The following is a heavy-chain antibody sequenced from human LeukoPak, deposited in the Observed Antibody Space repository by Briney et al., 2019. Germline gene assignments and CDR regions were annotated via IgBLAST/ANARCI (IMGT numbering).Heavy chain of an antibody. CDR3: ARESTTYRVYGLDAFDV. D-gene: IGHD5/OR15-5a*01. CDR1: GFTFSSYG. V-gene: IGHV3-30*02. J-gene: IGHJ3*01. CDR2: IRYDGSNK. Sequence: GESLKISCAASGFTFSSYGMHWVRQAPGKGLEWVAFIRYDGSNKYYADSVKGRFTISRDNSKNTLYLQMNSLRAEDTAVFYCARESTTYRVYGLDAFDVWGQGTVVTVSS.